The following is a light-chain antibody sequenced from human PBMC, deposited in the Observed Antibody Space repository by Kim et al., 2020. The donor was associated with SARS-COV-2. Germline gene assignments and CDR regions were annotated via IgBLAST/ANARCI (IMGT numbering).Light chain of an antibody. V-gene: IGLV1-44*01. Sequence: QSVLTQPPSASGTPGQRVTIFCSGSSSNIGSNTVNWYQQLPGTAPKLFIYSNNRLPSGVPGRFSGSKSGTSASLAISGLQSEDEADYYCAAWDVSLNGYVFGSGTKVTVL. CDR3: AAWDVSLNGYV. J-gene: IGLJ1*01. CDR2: SNN. CDR1: SSNIGSNT.